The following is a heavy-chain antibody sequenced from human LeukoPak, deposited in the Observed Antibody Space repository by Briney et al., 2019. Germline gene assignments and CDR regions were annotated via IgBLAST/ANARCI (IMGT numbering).Heavy chain of an antibody. J-gene: IGHJ4*02. CDR2: IKEDGSEK. CDR1: GFTFSSYW. CDR3: ARSELSPSDFDY. Sequence: GGSLRLSCAASGFTFSSYWMGWVRQAPGKGLEWVANIKEDGSEKYYVDSVEGRFTISRDNAKNSLYLQMNSLRAEDTAVYYCARSELSPSDFDYWGQGTLVTVSS. V-gene: IGHV3-7*01. D-gene: IGHD2-15*01.